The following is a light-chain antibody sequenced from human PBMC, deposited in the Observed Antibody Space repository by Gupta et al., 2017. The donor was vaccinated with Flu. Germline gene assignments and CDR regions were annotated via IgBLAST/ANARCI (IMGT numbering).Light chain of an antibody. V-gene: IGKV1-39*01. CDR3: QQSNSTLST. CDR1: QSISSY. J-gene: IGKJ2*01. Sequence: PSSLSASVGDRVTITCRASQSISSYLNWYQQKPGKAPKLLIYAASSWKSGVPSRFSGSGSGTDFTLTISRLQPEDFATYYCQQSNSTLSTFGQGTKVEIK. CDR2: AAS.